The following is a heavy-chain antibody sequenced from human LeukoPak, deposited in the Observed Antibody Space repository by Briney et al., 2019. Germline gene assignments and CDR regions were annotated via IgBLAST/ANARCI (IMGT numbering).Heavy chain of an antibody. J-gene: IGHJ4*02. CDR2: ISSSSSYI. CDR3: ARVVYDFWSGYSDY. V-gene: IGHV3-21*01. CDR1: GFTFSSYS. D-gene: IGHD3-3*01. Sequence: GGSLRLSSAASGFTFSSYSMNWVRQAPGKGLEWVSSISSSSSYIYYADSVKGRFTISRDNAKNSLYLQMNSLRAEGTAVYYCARVVYDFWSGYSDYWGQGTLVTVSS.